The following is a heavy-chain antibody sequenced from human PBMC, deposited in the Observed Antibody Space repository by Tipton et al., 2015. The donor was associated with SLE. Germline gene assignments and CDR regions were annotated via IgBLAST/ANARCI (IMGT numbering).Heavy chain of an antibody. Sequence: QLVQSGAEVKKPGASVKVSCKASGITFTSYGISWVRQAPGQGLEWMGWISAYNGNTDYAQKLQGRVTMTTDTSTSTAYMELRSLRSEDTAVYYCAIAVAGTLFFDYWGQGALVTVSS. V-gene: IGHV1-18*01. D-gene: IGHD6-19*01. J-gene: IGHJ4*02. CDR3: AIAVAGTLFFDY. CDR2: ISAYNGNT. CDR1: GITFTSYG.